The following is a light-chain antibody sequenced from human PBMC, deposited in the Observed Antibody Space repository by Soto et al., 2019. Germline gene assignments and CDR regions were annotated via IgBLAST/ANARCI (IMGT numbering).Light chain of an antibody. J-gene: IGLJ1*01. Sequence: QSALTQPASVSGSPGQSITISCTGTNSDVSGYNYVSWYQQHPGKAPKLMIYEVSNRPSGVSPRFSGSKSGNTASLTISGLQAEDEADYYCSSYTSSSTRVFGTGTKVTVL. CDR1: NSDVSGYNY. CDR3: SSYTSSSTRV. CDR2: EVS. V-gene: IGLV2-14*01.